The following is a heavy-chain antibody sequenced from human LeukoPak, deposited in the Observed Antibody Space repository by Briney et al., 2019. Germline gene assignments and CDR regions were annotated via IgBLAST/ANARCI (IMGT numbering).Heavy chain of an antibody. J-gene: IGHJ3*02. CDR2: INPNSGDT. CDR3: ARGGRGHAFDI. Sequence: GASAKVSCKASGYTCTGYHMHWVRQATGQGLEWMGRINPNSGDTNYAQKFQGRVTMTRDTSISTAYMELSSLRSEDTAVYYCARGGRGHAFDIWGQGTMVTVSS. CDR1: GYTCTGYH. V-gene: IGHV1-2*06.